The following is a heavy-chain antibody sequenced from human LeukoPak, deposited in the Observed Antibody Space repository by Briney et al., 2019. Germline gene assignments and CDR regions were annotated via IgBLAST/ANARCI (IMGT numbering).Heavy chain of an antibody. J-gene: IGHJ4*02. CDR1: GYTFTSNG. CDR2: IIPIFDTA. V-gene: IGHV1-69*13. CDR3: GRDAQYYGSGVFDY. D-gene: IGHD3-10*01. Sequence: SVKVSCKASGYTFTSNGISWVRQAPGQGLEWMGGIIPIFDTANYAQKFQGRVTITADESTSTVYMELSSLRSEDTAVYYCGRDAQYYGSGVFDYWGQGTLVTVSS.